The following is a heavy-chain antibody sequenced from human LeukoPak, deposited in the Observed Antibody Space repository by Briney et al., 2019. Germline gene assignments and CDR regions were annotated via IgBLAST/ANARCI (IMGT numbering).Heavy chain of an antibody. CDR1: GFTFSSYA. J-gene: IGHJ4*02. D-gene: IGHD3-10*01. CDR3: AKGQYYYGSGSLFY. CDR2: ISGSGGST. Sequence: PGGSLRLSCAASGFTFSSYAMSWVRQAPGKGLEWVSAISGSGGSTYYADSVKGQFTTSRDNSKNTLYLQMNSLRAEDTAVYYCAKGQYYYGSGSLFYWGQGTLVTVSS. V-gene: IGHV3-23*01.